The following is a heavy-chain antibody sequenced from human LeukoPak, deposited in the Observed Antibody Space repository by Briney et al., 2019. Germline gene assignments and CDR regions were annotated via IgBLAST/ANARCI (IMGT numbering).Heavy chain of an antibody. J-gene: IGHJ4*02. CDR2: IYYSGST. CDR1: GGSISSYY. V-gene: IGHV4-59*01. D-gene: IGHD1-14*01. Sequence: SETLSLTRTVSGGSISSYYWSWIRQPPGKGLEWIGYIYYSGSTNYNPSLKSRVTISVDTSKNQFSLKLSSVTAADTAVYYCARDPELGGFDYWGQGTLATVSS. CDR3: ARDPELGGFDY.